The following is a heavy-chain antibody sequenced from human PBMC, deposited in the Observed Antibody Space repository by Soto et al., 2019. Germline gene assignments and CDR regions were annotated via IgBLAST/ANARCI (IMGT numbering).Heavy chain of an antibody. CDR2: VSSDESST. J-gene: IGHJ4*02. CDR3: VCFECGRTAVVTAMEANGY. CDR1: GFTFSNYW. V-gene: IGHV3-74*01. D-gene: IGHD2-21*02. Sequence: VQLVASGGDLVQPGGSLRLSCAASGFTFSNYWMHWVRQGPGKGLVWVSRVSSDESSTSYADSVKGRFTISRDNAKNTLYLQMSRLRFEDTALYYCVCFECGRTAVVTAMEANGYWGQGTLLTV.